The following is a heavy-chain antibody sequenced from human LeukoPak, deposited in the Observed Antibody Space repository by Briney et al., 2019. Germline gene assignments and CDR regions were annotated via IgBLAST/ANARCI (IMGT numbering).Heavy chain of an antibody. D-gene: IGHD1-26*01. J-gene: IGHJ4*02. CDR2: LSGSGSST. CDR1: GLTFSSYA. CDR3: AKIGSYSVLGAYYFDS. Sequence: GGSLRLSCAASGLTFSSYAMSWVRQAPGKGLEWVSALSGSGSSTYYADSVKGRFTISRDNSKSTLYLQMNSLRAEDTAVYYCAKIGSYSVLGAYYFDSWGQGTLVTVSS. V-gene: IGHV3-23*01.